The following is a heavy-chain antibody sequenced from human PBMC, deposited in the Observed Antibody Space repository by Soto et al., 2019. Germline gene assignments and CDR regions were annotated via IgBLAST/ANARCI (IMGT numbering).Heavy chain of an antibody. Sequence: GGSLRLSCAASGFTSTSYGMHWVRQAPGKGLEWMALILHDGSAEYYADSVKGRFTISRDNSKNTLCLQMNGLRAGDTAVYYCARSRDGYSFYFYYGMDGWGQGTTVTVSS. J-gene: IGHJ6*02. D-gene: IGHD4-4*01. V-gene: IGHV3-30*03. CDR1: GFTSTSYG. CDR2: ILHDGSAE. CDR3: ARSRDGYSFYFYYGMDG.